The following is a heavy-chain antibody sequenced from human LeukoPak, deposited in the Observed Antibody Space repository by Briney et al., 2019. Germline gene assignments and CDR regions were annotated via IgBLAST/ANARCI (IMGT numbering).Heavy chain of an antibody. J-gene: IGHJ6*03. CDR2: IKSETDGGTR. V-gene: IGHV3-15*01. Sequence: PGGSLRLSCAASGFTFNNAWMSWVRQAPGKGLKWVGRIKSETDGGTRDYAAPVKGRFTISRDDSKNTLYLQMNSLKTEDTAVYYCTKNSGRYYYYYNYMDVWGRGTTVTISS. CDR3: TKNSGRYYYYYNYMDV. D-gene: IGHD1-26*01. CDR1: GFTFNNAW.